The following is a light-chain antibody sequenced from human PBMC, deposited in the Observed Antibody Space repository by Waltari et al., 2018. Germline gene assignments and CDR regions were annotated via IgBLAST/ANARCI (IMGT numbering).Light chain of an antibody. V-gene: IGKV1-5*03. J-gene: IGKJ1*01. Sequence: DIQMTQSPSTLSASVGDRVTITCRASQSVHRWLAWYQQKPGKAPNLLIAKASALQNGVATRCSGGGSGTEFTLTISNLQPDDSSTYDCQQYEAFPVTFGHGTKVEIK. CDR2: KAS. CDR1: QSVHRW. CDR3: QQYEAFPVT.